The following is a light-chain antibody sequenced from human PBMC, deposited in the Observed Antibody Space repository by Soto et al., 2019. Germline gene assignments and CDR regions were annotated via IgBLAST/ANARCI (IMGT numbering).Light chain of an antibody. CDR2: GTS. CDR3: QQYNNWPSMFT. Sequence: EIVLTQSPGTLSLSPGETATLSCRASQTIGRTYLAWYQQKPGQAPRLLIFGTSSRATGIPDRFSGSGSGTEFTLTISSLQSEDFAVYYCQQYNNWPSMFTFGQGTRLEIK. V-gene: IGKV3-20*01. J-gene: IGKJ5*01. CDR1: QTIGRTY.